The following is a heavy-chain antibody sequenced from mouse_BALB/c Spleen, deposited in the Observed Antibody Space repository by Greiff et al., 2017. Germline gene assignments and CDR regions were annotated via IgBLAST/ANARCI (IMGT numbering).Heavy chain of an antibody. J-gene: IGHJ3*01. D-gene: IGHD1-1*01. V-gene: IGHV2-9*02. CDR2: IWAGEST. CDR1: GFSLTSYG. CDR3: ARGESIYYYGSSYGGFAY. Sequence: VKLVESGPGLVAPSQSLSITCTVSGFSLTSYGVHWVRQPPGKGLEWLGVIWAGESTNYNSALMSRLSISKDNSKSQVFLKMNSLQTDDTAMYYCARGESIYYYGSSYGGFAYWGQGTLVTVSA.